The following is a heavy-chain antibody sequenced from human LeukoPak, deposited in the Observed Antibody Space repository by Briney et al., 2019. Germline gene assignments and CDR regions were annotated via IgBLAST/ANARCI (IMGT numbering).Heavy chain of an antibody. CDR1: GGSVSSNSYY. D-gene: IGHD3-10*01. CDR2: IHYSGST. Sequence: SETLSLTCTVSGGSVSSNSYYWSWIPQPPGKGLEWIGYIHYSGSTNYNPSLKSRVTISIDTSKNQFSLKLSSVTAADTAVYYCARDFNYYGSGSFWFDPRGQGTLVTVSS. CDR3: ARDFNYYGSGSFWFDP. J-gene: IGHJ5*02. V-gene: IGHV4-61*01.